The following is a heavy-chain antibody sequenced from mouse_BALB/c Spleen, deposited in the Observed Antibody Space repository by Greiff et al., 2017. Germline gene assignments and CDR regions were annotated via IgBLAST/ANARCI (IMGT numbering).Heavy chain of an antibody. Sequence: VQLKESGGGLVKLGGSLKLSCAASGFTFSSYYMSWVRQTPEKRLELVAAINSNGGSTYYPDTVKGRFTISRDNAKNTLYLQMSSLKSEDTALYDCAKQHGYDYWYFDVGGAGTTVTVSS. CDR1: GFTFSSYY. J-gene: IGHJ1*01. V-gene: IGHV5-6-2*01. CDR2: INSNGGST. D-gene: IGHD2-2*01. CDR3: AKQHGYDYWYFDV.